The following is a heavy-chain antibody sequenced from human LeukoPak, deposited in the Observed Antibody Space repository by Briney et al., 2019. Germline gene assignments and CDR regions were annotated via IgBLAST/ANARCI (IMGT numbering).Heavy chain of an antibody. V-gene: IGHV4-59*01. Sequence: SETLSLTCTVSGGSISSYYWGWIRQPPGKGLEWIGYIYYSGSTNYNPSLKSRVTISVDTSKNQFSLKLSSVTAADTAVYYCARENLVSYYDILTGPLDYWGQGTLVTVSS. CDR2: IYYSGST. CDR1: GGSISSYY. CDR3: ARENLVSYYDILTGPLDY. J-gene: IGHJ4*02. D-gene: IGHD3-9*01.